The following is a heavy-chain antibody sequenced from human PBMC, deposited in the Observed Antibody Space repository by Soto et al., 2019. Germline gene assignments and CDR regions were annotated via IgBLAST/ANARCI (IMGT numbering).Heavy chain of an antibody. D-gene: IGHD5-18*01. V-gene: IGHV1-69*06. CDR2: IIPIFGTA. Sequence: QVQLVQSGAEVRKPGSSVKVSCKASGGTFSRHAISWVRQAPGQGLEWMGGIIPIFGTANHAQKFQGRVTMTTDTSTSTAYMELRSLRSDDTAVYYCARVGEGIYVDTAMVMVDYWGQGTLVTVSS. CDR3: ARVGEGIYVDTAMVMVDY. CDR1: GGTFSRHA. J-gene: IGHJ4*02.